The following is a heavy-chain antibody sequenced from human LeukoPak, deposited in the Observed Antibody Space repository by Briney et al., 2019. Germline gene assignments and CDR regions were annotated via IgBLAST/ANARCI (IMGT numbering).Heavy chain of an antibody. CDR2: LSDSGGYT. J-gene: IGHJ4*02. CDR1: GFTFSSYA. CDR3: AKDFGHDSRPHDF. V-gene: IGHV3-23*01. D-gene: IGHD4-11*01. Sequence: GGSLRLSCAASGFTFSSYAMSWVRQAPGKGLEWVSSLSDSGGYTYYADSVKGRFTVSRDNSRNTLYLQMNSLRAEDTAVYHCAKDFGHDSRPHDFWGQGTLVTVSS.